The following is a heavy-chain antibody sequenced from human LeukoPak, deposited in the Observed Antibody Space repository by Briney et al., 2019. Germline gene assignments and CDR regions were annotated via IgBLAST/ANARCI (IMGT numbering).Heavy chain of an antibody. CDR3: ARARGSWNSYGLSPRIDY. J-gene: IGHJ4*02. D-gene: IGHD5-18*01. CDR2: ISSSSIYI. CDR1: GFTFSIYS. Sequence: GGSLRLSCAASGFTFSIYSMNWVRQAPGKGLEWVSSISSSSIYISYAVLVTGRFTISRDNAKNSLYLQMNSLRAEDTAVYYCARARGSWNSYGLSPRIDYWGQGTLVTVSS. V-gene: IGHV3-21*01.